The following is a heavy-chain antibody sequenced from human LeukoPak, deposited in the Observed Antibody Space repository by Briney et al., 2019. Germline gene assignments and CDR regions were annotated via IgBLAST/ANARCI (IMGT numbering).Heavy chain of an antibody. CDR2: ISGSGGST. Sequence: QPGGSLRLSCAASGFTFSSYAMSWVRQAPGRGLEWVSAISGSGGSTYYADSVKGRFTISRDNSKNTLYLQMNSLRAEDTAVYYCANGPPRWGATTGYYYYGMDVWGQGTTVTVSS. CDR3: ANGPPRWGATTGYYYYGMDV. D-gene: IGHD1-26*01. J-gene: IGHJ6*02. CDR1: GFTFSSYA. V-gene: IGHV3-23*01.